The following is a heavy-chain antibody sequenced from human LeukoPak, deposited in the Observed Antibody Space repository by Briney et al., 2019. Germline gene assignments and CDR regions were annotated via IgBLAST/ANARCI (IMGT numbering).Heavy chain of an antibody. V-gene: IGHV1-69*04. CDR2: IIPMLGIV. D-gene: IGHD5-12*01. CDR3: AREDSGYDYPSFDY. J-gene: IGHJ4*02. CDR1: GGTYSSYA. Sequence: ASVKVSCKASGGTYSSYAISWVRQAPGRGLEWMGKIIPMLGIVNYAQKFQGKVTITADKSTRTGYMELSSLRSEDTAVYYCAREDSGYDYPSFDYWGQGTLVTVSS.